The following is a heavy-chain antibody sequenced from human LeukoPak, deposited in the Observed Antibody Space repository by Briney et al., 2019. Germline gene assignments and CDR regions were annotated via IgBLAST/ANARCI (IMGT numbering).Heavy chain of an antibody. CDR1: GGSISGYY. CDR3: ARFRDYVWGSYRYYNWFDP. V-gene: IGHV4-34*01. CDR2: INHSGST. Sequence: SETLSLTCTVSGGSISGYYWSWIRQPPGKGLEWIGEINHSGSTNYNPSLKNRVTISVDTSKNQFSLKLSSVTAADTAVYYCARFRDYVWGSYRYYNWFDPWGQGTLVTVSS. D-gene: IGHD3-16*02. J-gene: IGHJ5*02.